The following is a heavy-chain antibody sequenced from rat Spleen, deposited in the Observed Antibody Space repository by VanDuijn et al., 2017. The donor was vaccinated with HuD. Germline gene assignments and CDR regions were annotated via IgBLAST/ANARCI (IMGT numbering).Heavy chain of an antibody. CDR2: IIYDGTRT. CDR1: GFTFSDDN. J-gene: IGHJ2*01. Sequence: EVQLVESGGGLVQPGRSLKLSCAASGFTFSDDNMAWVRQAPKKGLEWVATIIYDGTRTFYRDSVKGRFTLSRDNAKSTLYLQMDSLRSEDTATYYCVRQWDYWGQGVMVTVSS. V-gene: IGHV5-7*01. CDR3: VRQWDY.